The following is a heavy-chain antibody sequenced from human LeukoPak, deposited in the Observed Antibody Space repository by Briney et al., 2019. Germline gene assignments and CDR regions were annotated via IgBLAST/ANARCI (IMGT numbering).Heavy chain of an antibody. Sequence: GGSLRLSCAASGFTFSSYAMSWVRQAPGKGLEWVSAISGSGGSTYYADSVKGRFTISRDNSKNTLYLQMNSLRAEDTAVYYCAKGAHYYDSSGYYWGFDPWGQGTLVTVST. CDR1: GFTFSSYA. CDR3: AKGAHYYDSSGYYWGFDP. CDR2: ISGSGGST. J-gene: IGHJ5*02. V-gene: IGHV3-23*01. D-gene: IGHD3-22*01.